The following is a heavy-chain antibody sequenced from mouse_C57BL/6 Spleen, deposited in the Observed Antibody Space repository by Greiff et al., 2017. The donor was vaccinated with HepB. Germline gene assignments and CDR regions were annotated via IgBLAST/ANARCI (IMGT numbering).Heavy chain of an antibody. CDR3: ARGDPQATFNWYFDV. V-gene: IGHV1-80*01. CDR1: GYAFSSYW. Sequence: QVHVKQSGAELVKPGASVKISCKASGYAFSSYWMNWVKQRPGKGLEWIGQIYPGDGDTNYNGKFKGKATLTADKSSSTAYMQLSSLTSEDSAVYFCARGDPQATFNWYFDVWGTGTTVTVSS. J-gene: IGHJ1*03. CDR2: IYPGDGDT. D-gene: IGHD3-2*02.